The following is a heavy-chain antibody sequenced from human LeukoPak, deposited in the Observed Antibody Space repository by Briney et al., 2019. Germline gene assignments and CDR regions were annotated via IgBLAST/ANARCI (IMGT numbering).Heavy chain of an antibody. D-gene: IGHD2-15*01. CDR1: GYTFTGYY. J-gene: IGHJ5*02. CDR2: INPNSGAS. V-gene: IGHV1-2*02. Sequence: ASVTVSCKTSGYTFTGYYLHWVRQAPEQGLEWMGWINPNSGASNYAQTSQGRVTMTRDTSISTAYMELSSLRSEDTAVYYCARERPLCSGGSCSSRNPPKRTHLSWFDPWGQGTLVTVSS. CDR3: ARERPLCSGGSCSSRNPPKRTHLSWFDP.